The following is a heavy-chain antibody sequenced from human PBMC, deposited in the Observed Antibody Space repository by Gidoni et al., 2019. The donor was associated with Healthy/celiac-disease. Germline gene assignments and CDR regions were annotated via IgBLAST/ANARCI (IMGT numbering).Heavy chain of an antibody. CDR3: ARGGIWQLARNWFDP. Sequence: QVQLVQSGAEVKKPGSPVKVSCKASGGTFSSYAISWVRQAPAQGLEWMGGIIPVFGTANYAQKFQGRVTITADKSTSTAYRELSSLRSEDTAVYYCARGGIWQLARNWFDPWGQGTLVTVSS. CDR1: GGTFSSYA. CDR2: IIPVFGTA. D-gene: IGHD6-6*01. V-gene: IGHV1-69*06. J-gene: IGHJ5*02.